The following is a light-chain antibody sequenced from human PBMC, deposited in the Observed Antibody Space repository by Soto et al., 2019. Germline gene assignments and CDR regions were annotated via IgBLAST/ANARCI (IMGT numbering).Light chain of an antibody. CDR1: QRVTSSY. V-gene: IGKV3-20*01. Sequence: EIVLTQSPGTLSLSPGERATLSCRASQRVTSSYLAWFQQKPGQPPRVLIHSASSRANGIPDRFSGSASGTDFTLTISRFEPEDFAVYYCHQYGTSPRPFGQGTKVDIK. J-gene: IGKJ1*01. CDR3: HQYGTSPRP. CDR2: SAS.